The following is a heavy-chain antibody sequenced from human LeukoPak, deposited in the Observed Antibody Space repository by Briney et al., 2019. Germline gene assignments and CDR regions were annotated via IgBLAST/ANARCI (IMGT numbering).Heavy chain of an antibody. D-gene: IGHD1-26*01. V-gene: IGHV3-30*03. CDR2: LSYDGSNN. J-gene: IGHJ5*02. CDR3: TRDSGTYNWFDP. CDR1: GFTFSSFG. Sequence: PGGSLRLSCAASGFTFSSFGMHWVRQAPGKGLEWVAVLSYDGSNNYYADSVKGRFTISRDDSINTAYLQMKSLKTEDTALYYCTRDSGTYNWFDPWGQGTLVTVSS.